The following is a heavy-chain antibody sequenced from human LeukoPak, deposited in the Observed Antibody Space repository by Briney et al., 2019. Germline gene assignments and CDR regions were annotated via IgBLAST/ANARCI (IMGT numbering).Heavy chain of an antibody. J-gene: IGHJ6*03. V-gene: IGHV3-11*04. D-gene: IGHD6-19*01. CDR2: ISSSGSTI. Sequence: KSGGSLRLSCAASGFTFSDYYMSWIRQAPGKGLEWVSYISSSGSTIYYADSVKGRFTISRDNAKNSLYLQMNSLRAEDTAVYYCARGIAVAYYYMDVWGKGTTVTVSS. CDR1: GFTFSDYY. CDR3: ARGIAVAYYYMDV.